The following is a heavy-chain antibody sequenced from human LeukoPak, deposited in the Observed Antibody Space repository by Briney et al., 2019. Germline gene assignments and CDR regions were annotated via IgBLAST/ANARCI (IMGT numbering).Heavy chain of an antibody. V-gene: IGHV1-18*01. Sequence: GASVKVSCRASGYTFNTYGISWVRQAPGQGLEWMGWISTYNGDTNYVQNLQGRVTMTTDTSTSTPYMELMSLRSDDTAVYYCLRDALRPRLTPAYGGEGILVTVSS. J-gene: IGHJ4*02. CDR3: LRDALRPRLTPAY. CDR1: GYTFNTYG. D-gene: IGHD2-15*01. CDR2: ISTYNGDT.